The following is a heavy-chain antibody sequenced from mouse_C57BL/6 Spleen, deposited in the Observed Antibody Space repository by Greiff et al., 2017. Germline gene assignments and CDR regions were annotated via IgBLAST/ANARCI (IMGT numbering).Heavy chain of an antibody. CDR3: AREGDYGWLAN. V-gene: IGHV5-4*01. J-gene: IGHJ3*01. D-gene: IGHD2-4*01. CDR2: ISDGGSYT. CDR1: GFTFSSYA. Sequence: EVKLVESGGGLVKPGGSLKLSCAASGFTFSSYAMPWVRQTPEQRLEWVATISDGGSYTYYPDKVQGRFTISRDNTKNKLYQQVSRLKTEDTAMYYCAREGDYGWLANWGQGTLVTVSA.